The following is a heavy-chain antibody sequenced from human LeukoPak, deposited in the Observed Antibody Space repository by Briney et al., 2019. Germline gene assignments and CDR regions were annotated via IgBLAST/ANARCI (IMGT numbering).Heavy chain of an antibody. D-gene: IGHD6-13*01. CDR1: GFTFSSYA. J-gene: IGHJ3*02. CDR2: ISGSGGST. CDR3: AKAFREYGSSTYSSFDI. Sequence: QPGGSLRLSCAASGFTFSSYAMSWVRQAPGKGLEWVSAISGSGGSTYYADSVKGRFTISRDNSKNTLYLQMNSLRAEDTAVYYCAKAFREYGSSTYSSFDIWGQGTMVTVSS. V-gene: IGHV3-23*01.